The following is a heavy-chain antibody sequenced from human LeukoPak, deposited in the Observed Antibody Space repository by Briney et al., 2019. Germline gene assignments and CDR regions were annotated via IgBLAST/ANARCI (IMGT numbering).Heavy chain of an antibody. CDR2: TYYRSKWYS. CDR1: GDSVSSNSAA. CDR3: ARGAVTRSYYYYGMDV. Sequence: SQTLSLTCAISGDSVSSNSAAWNWIRQSPSRGLEWLGRTYYRSKWYSDYAVSVKSRITINPDTSKNQFSLQLNSVTPEDTAVYYCARGAVTRSYYYYGMDVWGQGTTVTVSS. J-gene: IGHJ6*02. D-gene: IGHD4-17*01. V-gene: IGHV6-1*01.